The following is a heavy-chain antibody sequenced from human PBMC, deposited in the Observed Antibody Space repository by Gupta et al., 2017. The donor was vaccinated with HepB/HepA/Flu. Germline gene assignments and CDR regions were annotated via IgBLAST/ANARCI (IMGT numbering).Heavy chain of an antibody. CDR3: AREDYDHFWGNYRPREMDV. CDR1: GFTVSHCG. D-gene: IGHD3-16*02. V-gene: IGHV3-30*01. J-gene: IGHJ6*04. Sequence: ILLVASGAGVVQPGRSLRRSCTASGFTVSHCGMHWARQPPGKGLEWVSVRSYDASSKYYADSVKGRFTSSRDNSKNTLFLQMNSLRVEDTAVYYCAREDYDHFWGNYRPREMDVWGKGTTVTVSA. CDR2: RSYDASSK.